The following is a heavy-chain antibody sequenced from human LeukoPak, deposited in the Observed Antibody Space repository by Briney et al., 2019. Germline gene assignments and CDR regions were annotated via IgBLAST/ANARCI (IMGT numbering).Heavy chain of an antibody. Sequence: GGSLRLSCAASGFTFSNYWMSWVRQAPGKGLEGVTNIKQDGSEGFYVDSAKGRFTISRDNDKNSLYLQMNSLRVEDTAVYYCAKDRLPSQYTGYISWGQGTLVTVSS. D-gene: IGHD5-24*01. CDR3: AKDRLPSQYTGYIS. J-gene: IGHJ4*02. V-gene: IGHV3-7*01. CDR1: GFTFSNYW. CDR2: IKQDGSEG.